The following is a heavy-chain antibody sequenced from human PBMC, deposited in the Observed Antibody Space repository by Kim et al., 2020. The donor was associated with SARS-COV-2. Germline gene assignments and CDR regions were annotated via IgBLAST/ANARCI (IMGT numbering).Heavy chain of an antibody. V-gene: IGHV3-48*02. Sequence: ADSVKGRFTISRDNAKNSLYLQMNSLRDEDTAVYYCARTRGGYSYGPFDYWGQGTLVTVSS. J-gene: IGHJ4*02. CDR3: ARTRGGYSYGPFDY. D-gene: IGHD5-18*01.